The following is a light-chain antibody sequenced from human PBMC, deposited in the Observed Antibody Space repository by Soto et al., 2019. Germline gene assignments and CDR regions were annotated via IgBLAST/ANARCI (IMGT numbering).Light chain of an antibody. Sequence: IRMTQSPSSLSVSVGDRVTITCRASQSISSWLAWYQQKPGKAPSLLIYKASSLEGGVPSRFSGSGSGTEFTLTISSLQPDDFATYYCQQYNSYWTFGQGTKVDIK. V-gene: IGKV1-5*03. CDR1: QSISSW. CDR3: QQYNSYWT. J-gene: IGKJ1*01. CDR2: KAS.